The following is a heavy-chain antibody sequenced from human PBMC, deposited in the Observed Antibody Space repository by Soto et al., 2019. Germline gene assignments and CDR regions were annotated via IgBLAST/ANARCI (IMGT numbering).Heavy chain of an antibody. J-gene: IGHJ4*02. V-gene: IGHV3-30-3*01. CDR2: ISYDGSNE. D-gene: IGHD3-3*01. Sequence: QVQLVESGGGVVQPGRSLRLSCAVSGFSFSSYAMHWVRQAPGKGLEWVAVISYDGSNEYYADSVKGRFTISRDNSKNTLYLEMNTLRVEDTAVYYCARVRSDFWSGFPYWGQGTLVTVSS. CDR3: ARVRSDFWSGFPY. CDR1: GFSFSSYA.